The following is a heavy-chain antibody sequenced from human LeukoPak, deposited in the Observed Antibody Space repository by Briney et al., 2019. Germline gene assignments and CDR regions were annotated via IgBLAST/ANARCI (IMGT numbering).Heavy chain of an antibody. CDR3: ARRGLDSGSSKWDAFDI. Sequence: SETLSLTCAVSGYSISSGYYWGCIRQPPGKGLEWIGSIYHTGSTYYNPSLQSRVTILVDTSKNQFSLRLSSVTAADTAVYYCARRGLDSGSSKWDAFDIWGQGSMVTVSS. D-gene: IGHD1-26*01. V-gene: IGHV4-38-2*01. CDR1: GYSISSGYY. J-gene: IGHJ3*02. CDR2: IYHTGST.